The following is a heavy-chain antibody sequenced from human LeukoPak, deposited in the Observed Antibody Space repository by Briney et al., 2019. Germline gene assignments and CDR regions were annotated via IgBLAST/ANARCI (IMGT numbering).Heavy chain of an antibody. CDR3: ASERRVPRGNWFDP. D-gene: IGHD4/OR15-4a*01. J-gene: IGHJ5*02. CDR2: ISAYNGNT. Sequence: ASVKVSCTASGYTFTSYGISWVRQAPGQGLEWMGWISAYNGNTNYAQKLQGRVTMTTDTSTSTAYMELRSLRPDDTAVYYCASERRVPRGNWFDPWGQGTLVTVSS. V-gene: IGHV1-18*01. CDR1: GYTFTSYG.